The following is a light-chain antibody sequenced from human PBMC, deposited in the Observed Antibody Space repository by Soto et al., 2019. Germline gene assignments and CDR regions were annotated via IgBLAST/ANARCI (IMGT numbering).Light chain of an antibody. J-gene: IGLJ1*01. CDR3: CSYAGSSTYV. CDR2: DGC. CDR1: SSYVGSYNL. Sequence: QSALTQPASVSGSPGQSITISCTGTSSYVGSYNLVSWYQQHPGKAPKLMIYDGCKRPSGVSNRFSGSRSGNTASLTISGLQAEDEADYYCCSYAGSSTYVFGTGTKLTVL. V-gene: IGLV2-23*01.